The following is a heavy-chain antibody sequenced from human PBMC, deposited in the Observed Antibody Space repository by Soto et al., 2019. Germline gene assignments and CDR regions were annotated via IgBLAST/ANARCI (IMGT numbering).Heavy chain of an antibody. CDR1: GFTFSTYA. CDR3: AKDGPSIAPRGLYGMDV. D-gene: IGHD6-6*01. Sequence: EVQLLESGGGLVQPGGSLRLSCAASGFTFSTYAMNWVRQAPGKGLEWVSGISGSGGVTHYADSVKGRFTISRDNSKNTLSLEMNNLRAEDTAVYYCAKDGPSIAPRGLYGMDVWGQGTTVTVSS. J-gene: IGHJ6*02. CDR2: ISGSGGVT. V-gene: IGHV3-23*01.